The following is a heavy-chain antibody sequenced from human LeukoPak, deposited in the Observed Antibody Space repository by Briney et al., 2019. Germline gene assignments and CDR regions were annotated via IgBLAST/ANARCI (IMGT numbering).Heavy chain of an antibody. V-gene: IGHV1-2*02. Sequence: GASVKVSCKASGYTFTGYYMHWMRQAPGQGPEWMRWNNPNSGDTNYAQKFQGRVTMTRDTSISTAYMELSRLRSDDTAVYYCARDLSYYGSGSYYFDYWGQGTLVTVSS. J-gene: IGHJ4*02. CDR1: GYTFTGYY. D-gene: IGHD3-10*01. CDR3: ARDLSYYGSGSYYFDY. CDR2: NNPNSGDT.